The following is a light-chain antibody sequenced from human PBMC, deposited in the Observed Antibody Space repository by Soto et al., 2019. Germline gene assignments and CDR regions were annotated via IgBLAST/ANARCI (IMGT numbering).Light chain of an antibody. J-gene: IGLJ3*02. V-gene: IGLV3-21*04. CDR3: PVWDGSSDHQV. CDR1: NIGSES. CDR2: YDR. Sequence: SYELTQPPSVSVAPGNTARISCGGNNIGSESVHWYQQKPGQAPILVIYYDRDRPSGIPERFSGSNSGNTATLTISRVEAGDEADYYCPVWDGSSDHQVYGGGTKLTVL.